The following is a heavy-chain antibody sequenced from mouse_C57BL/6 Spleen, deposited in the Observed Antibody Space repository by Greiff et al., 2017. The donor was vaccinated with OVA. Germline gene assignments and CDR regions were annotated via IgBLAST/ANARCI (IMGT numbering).Heavy chain of an antibody. D-gene: IGHD2-3*01. Sequence: VQLQQPGAELVKPGASVKLSCKASGYTFTSYWMQWVKQRPGQGLEWIGEIDPSDSYTNYNQKFKGKATLTVDTSSSTAYMQLSSLTSEDSAVYYCARKERWLLAWFAYWGQGTLVTVSA. CDR1: GYTFTSYW. CDR3: ARKERWLLAWFAY. J-gene: IGHJ3*01. V-gene: IGHV1-50*01. CDR2: IDPSDSYT.